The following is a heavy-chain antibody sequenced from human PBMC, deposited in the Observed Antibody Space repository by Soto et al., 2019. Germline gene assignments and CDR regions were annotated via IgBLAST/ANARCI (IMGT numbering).Heavy chain of an antibody. Sequence: ASVKVSCKASGGTFSSYAISWVRQAPGQGLEWMGGIIPIFGTANYAQKFQGRVTITADESTSTAYMELSSLRSEDTAVYYCARGAYSYGSSSTWYNWFDPWGQGTLVTVSS. D-gene: IGHD5-18*01. J-gene: IGHJ5*02. CDR3: ARGAYSYGSSSTWYNWFDP. CDR2: IIPIFGTA. V-gene: IGHV1-69*13. CDR1: GGTFSSYA.